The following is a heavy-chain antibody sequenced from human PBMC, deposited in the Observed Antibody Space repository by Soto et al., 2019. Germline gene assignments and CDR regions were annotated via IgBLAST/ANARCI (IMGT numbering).Heavy chain of an antibody. Sequence: QVQLQESGPGLVKPSQTLSLTCTVSGGSISSGCYYWSWTRQHPGKGLEWIGYIYYSGTTYYNPALKSRFTISVDTSKNQFSLKLSSVTAADTAVYYCARQPDYWGQGTLVTVSS. CDR1: GGSISSGCYY. CDR2: IYYSGTT. J-gene: IGHJ4*02. CDR3: ARQPDY. V-gene: IGHV4-31*03.